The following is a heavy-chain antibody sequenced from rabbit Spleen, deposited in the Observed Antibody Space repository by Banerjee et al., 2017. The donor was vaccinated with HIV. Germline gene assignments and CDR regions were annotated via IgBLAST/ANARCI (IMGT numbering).Heavy chain of an antibody. J-gene: IGHJ6*01. V-gene: IGHV1S45*01. D-gene: IGHD8-1*01. CDR2: IHGGSNGNT. Sequence: QEQLVESGGGLVKPEGSLKLSCTASGFSFSNKAVMCWVRQAPGKGLEWIACIHGGSNGNTYYASWAKGRFTISKTSSTTVTLQMTSLTDADTATYFCARFYAGTSFSSYGMDLWGPGTLVTVS. CDR1: GFSFSNKAV. CDR3: ARFYAGTSFSSYGMDL.